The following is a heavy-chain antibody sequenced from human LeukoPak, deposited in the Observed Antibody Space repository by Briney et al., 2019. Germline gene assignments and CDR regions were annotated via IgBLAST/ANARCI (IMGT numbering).Heavy chain of an antibody. CDR1: GGSISSYY. CDR2: IYYSGST. D-gene: IGHD1-26*01. J-gene: IGHJ4*02. V-gene: IGHV4-59*01. Sequence: PSETLSLTCTVSGGSISSYYWSWIRQPPGKGLEWIGYIYYSGSTNYNPSLKSRVTISVDTSKNQFPLKLSSVTAADTAVYYCARAADSGSHPGLNWGQGTLVTVSS. CDR3: ARAADSGSHPGLN.